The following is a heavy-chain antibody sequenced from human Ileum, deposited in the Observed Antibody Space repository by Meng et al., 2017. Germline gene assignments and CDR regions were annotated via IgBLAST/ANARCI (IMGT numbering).Heavy chain of an antibody. CDR3: ARNSGWFDS. CDR1: GFDFSGYT. D-gene: IGHD1-26*01. Sequence: ELQLVESGGGLVKPGGSLRLSCAASGFDFSGYTMTWVRQAPGKGLEWISSISTASNYIYYADSLRGRSTISRDNAKNSLYLEMNTLRAEDTAVYYCARNSGWFDSWGQGALVTVSS. V-gene: IGHV3-21*06. CDR2: ISTASNYI. J-gene: IGHJ5*01.